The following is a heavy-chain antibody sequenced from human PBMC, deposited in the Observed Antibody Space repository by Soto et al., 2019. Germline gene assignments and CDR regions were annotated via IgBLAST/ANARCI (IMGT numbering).Heavy chain of an antibody. CDR3: ARAPDVRYSYGHGFDY. V-gene: IGHV1-69*12. D-gene: IGHD5-18*01. CDR1: GGTFSSYA. Sequence: QVQLVQSGAEVKKPGSSVKVSCKASGGTFSSYAISWVRQAPGQGLDWMGGIIPIFGTANYARKFQGRVTITADESTRTAYMELSSLRSEDTAVYYCARAPDVRYSYGHGFDYWGQGTLVTVSS. CDR2: IIPIFGTA. J-gene: IGHJ4*02.